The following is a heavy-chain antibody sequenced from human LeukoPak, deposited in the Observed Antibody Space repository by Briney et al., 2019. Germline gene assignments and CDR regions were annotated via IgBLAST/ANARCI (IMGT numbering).Heavy chain of an antibody. Sequence: SETLSLTCAVYGGSFSGYYLSWIRQPPGKGLEWIGEINHRGSTTYNPSFQSRVTIAVDTSKDQFSLKLSYVPAADTAIYYCATVALTGWTFDPWGQGTLVTVSS. CDR3: ATVALTGWTFDP. V-gene: IGHV4-34*01. CDR2: INHRGST. D-gene: IGHD7-27*01. J-gene: IGHJ5*02. CDR1: GGSFSGYY.